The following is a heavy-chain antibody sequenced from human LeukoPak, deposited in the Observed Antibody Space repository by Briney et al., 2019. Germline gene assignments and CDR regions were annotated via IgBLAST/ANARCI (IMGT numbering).Heavy chain of an antibody. J-gene: IGHJ4*02. CDR2: VGRDGSIT. D-gene: IGHD5-12*01. Sequence: GGSLRLSCAASGFTFSTYWMHWVRQAPGKGLVWVSRVGRDGSITRYADSVKGRFTISRDNAKNTLYLQMNSLRAEDTAVYYCAREGSGYDYNYWGQGTLVTVSS. CDR3: AREGSGYDYNY. CDR1: GFTFSTYW. V-gene: IGHV3-74*01.